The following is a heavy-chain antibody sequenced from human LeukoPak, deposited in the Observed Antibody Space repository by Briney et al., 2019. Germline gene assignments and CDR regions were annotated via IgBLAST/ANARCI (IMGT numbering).Heavy chain of an antibody. CDR1: GFTFSDYY. CDR2: LSGLGYTI. J-gene: IGHJ4*02. V-gene: IGHV3-11*01. Sequence: PGGSLRLSCAASGFTFSDYYMAWIRQAPGKGLEWLSYLSGLGYTIYHADSVRGRFTISRDSAKNSLYLQLNSLRAEDTAVYYCARKRSSGRYGPPAFDYWGQGTLVTVSS. CDR3: ARKRSSGRYGPPAFDY. D-gene: IGHD5-24*01.